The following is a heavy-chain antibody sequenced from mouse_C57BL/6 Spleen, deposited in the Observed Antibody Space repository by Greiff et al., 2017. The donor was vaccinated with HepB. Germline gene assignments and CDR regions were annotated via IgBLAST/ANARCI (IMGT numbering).Heavy chain of an antibody. CDR3: ARMNPHDDDALYYAMDY. J-gene: IGHJ4*01. Sequence: EVQLQQSGPELVKPGASVKIPCKASGYTFTDYNMDWVKQSHGKSLEWIGDINPNNGGTIYNQKFKGKATLTVDKSSSTAYMELRSLTSEDTAVYYCARMNPHDDDALYYAMDYWGQGTSVTVSS. CDR1: GYTFTDYN. V-gene: IGHV1-18*01. CDR2: INPNNGGT. D-gene: IGHD2-4*01.